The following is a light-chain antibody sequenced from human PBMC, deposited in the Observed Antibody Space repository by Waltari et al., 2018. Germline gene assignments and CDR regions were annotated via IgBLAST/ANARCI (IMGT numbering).Light chain of an antibody. Sequence: EIVLTQSPATLSLSPGERATLSCRASQSVSSYLAWYQQKPGQAPRLLIYDASNRATCIPARFSGSGSGTDFTLTISSLEPEDFAVYYCQQRSNWAGTFGQGTKVEIK. CDR1: QSVSSY. CDR3: QQRSNWAGT. J-gene: IGKJ1*01. V-gene: IGKV3-11*01. CDR2: DAS.